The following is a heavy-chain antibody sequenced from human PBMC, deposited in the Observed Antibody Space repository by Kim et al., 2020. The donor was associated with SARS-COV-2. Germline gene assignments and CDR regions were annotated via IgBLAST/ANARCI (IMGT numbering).Heavy chain of an antibody. V-gene: IGHV3-23*01. J-gene: IGHJ4*02. D-gene: IGHD6-19*01. Sequence: YAASVKGPFTISRDTSKHTLYLQMNSVRAEDTAVYYCAKRSGWYRPIYDYWGQGTLVTVSS. CDR3: AKRSGWYRPIYDY.